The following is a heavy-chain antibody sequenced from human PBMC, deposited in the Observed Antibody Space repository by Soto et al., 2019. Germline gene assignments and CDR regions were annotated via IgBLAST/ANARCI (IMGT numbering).Heavy chain of an antibody. D-gene: IGHD3-22*01. CDR2: IFYSGNSGAT. V-gene: IGHV4-61*01. Sequence: QVQLQESGPGLVKPSETLSLTCTVSGGSVNSATYYWSWIRQPPGKRLQWIGYIFYSGNSGATNYNPSLGSRITTSEETSNNQYSQKLSSMTAADTAFYYCAKVGSSGYYGWFDPWGQGTLVTVSS. CDR1: GGSVNSATYY. J-gene: IGHJ5*02. CDR3: AKVGSSGYYGWFDP.